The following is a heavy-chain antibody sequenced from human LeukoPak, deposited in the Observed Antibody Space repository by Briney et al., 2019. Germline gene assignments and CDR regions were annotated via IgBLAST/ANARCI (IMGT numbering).Heavy chain of an antibody. CDR1: GYSFTSYW. V-gene: IGHV5-51*01. J-gene: IGHJ3*02. Sequence: GESLKISCKGSGYSFTSYWIGWVRQMPGKGLEWMGIIYPGDSDTRYSPSFQGQVTISADKSISTAYLQWSSLKASDTAMYYCAKNVDTAMVTTTGAFDIWGQGTMVTVSS. CDR2: IYPGDSDT. D-gene: IGHD5-18*01. CDR3: AKNVDTAMVTTTGAFDI.